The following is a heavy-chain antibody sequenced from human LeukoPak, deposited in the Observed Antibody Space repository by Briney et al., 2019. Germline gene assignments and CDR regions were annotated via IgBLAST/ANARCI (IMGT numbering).Heavy chain of an antibody. D-gene: IGHD1-7*01. J-gene: IGHJ3*02. CDR2: MSSSSSYI. CDR1: GFTFSSYS. CDR3: ARGSVNWNYGEHDAFDI. V-gene: IGHV3-21*01. Sequence: GGSLRLSCAASGFTFSSYSMNWVRQAPGKGLEWVSSMSSSSSYIYYADSVKGRFTISRDNAKNSLYLQMNSLRAEDTAVYYCARGSVNWNYGEHDAFDIWGQGTMVTVSS.